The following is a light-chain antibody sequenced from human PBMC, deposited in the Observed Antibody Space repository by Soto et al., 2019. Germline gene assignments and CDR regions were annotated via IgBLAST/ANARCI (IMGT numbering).Light chain of an antibody. V-gene: IGLV2-23*01. Sequence: QSVLTQPASVSGSPGQSITISCTGTSSDVGSYNLVSWYQQHPGKAPKLMIYEGSKRPSGVSNRFSGSKSGNTASLTISGLQAEDEADYYCCSHAGSSNVVFGGGTKLTVL. CDR1: SSDVGSYNL. CDR2: EGS. J-gene: IGLJ2*01. CDR3: CSHAGSSNVV.